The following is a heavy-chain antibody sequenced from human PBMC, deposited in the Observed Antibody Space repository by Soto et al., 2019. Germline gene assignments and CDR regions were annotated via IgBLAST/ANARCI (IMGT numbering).Heavy chain of an antibody. D-gene: IGHD1-26*01. J-gene: IGHJ4*02. V-gene: IGHV3-30-3*01. CDR2: ISENGDRQ. CDR3: ARRLAPSVSALGY. CDR1: GLTFSSSS. Sequence: QVQLVQSGGGVVQTGTSLRLSCTVSGLTFSSSSVHWVRQAPGKGLEWVAVISENGDRQYSTDSVRGRFLVSRDTFNNTIYLQMNSLRPEDTGEYFCARRLAPSVSALGYWGQAALVTVSS.